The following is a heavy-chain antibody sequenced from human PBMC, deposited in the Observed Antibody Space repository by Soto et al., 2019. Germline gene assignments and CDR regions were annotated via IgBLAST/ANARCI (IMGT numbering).Heavy chain of an antibody. V-gene: IGHV2-5*02. Sequence: QITLKESGPPLLKPTQTLTLTCTFSGCSLSTSGVGVGWIRQPPGKALEWLALLYWDDDKRFSPSLKSRLTIPKDTSTNQVVPTMTHTDPVDTATYFCAHRGPLTSAFDVWGQGTMVTVSS. J-gene: IGHJ3*01. D-gene: IGHD3-10*01. CDR3: AHRGPLTSAFDV. CDR1: GCSLSTSGVG. CDR2: LYWDDDK.